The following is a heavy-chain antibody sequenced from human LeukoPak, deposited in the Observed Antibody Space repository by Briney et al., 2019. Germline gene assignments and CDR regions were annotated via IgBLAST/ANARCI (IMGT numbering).Heavy chain of an antibody. CDR1: GFTFSSYA. CDR3: AKDPPYYDFWSGSERFDP. V-gene: IGHV3-23*01. Sequence: PGGSLRLSCAASGFTFSSYAMSWVRQAPGKGLEWVSAISGSGGSTYYADSVKGRFTTSRDNSKNTLYLQMNSLRAEDTAVYYCAKDPPYYDFWSGSERFDPWGQGTLVTVSS. J-gene: IGHJ5*02. D-gene: IGHD3-3*01. CDR2: ISGSGGST.